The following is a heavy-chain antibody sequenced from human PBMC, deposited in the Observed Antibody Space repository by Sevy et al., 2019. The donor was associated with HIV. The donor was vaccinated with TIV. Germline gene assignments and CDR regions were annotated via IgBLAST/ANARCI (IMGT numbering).Heavy chain of an antibody. V-gene: IGHV4-34*01. CDR1: DGSFSGYY. Sequence: LTASETLSLTCAVHDGSFSGYYWNWIRQLPGKGLEWIGEINESGITYYNPSLKSRVTISVDTSKNQFSLKLNSVTAVDSAVYFCARSPPVVVVPGAPSWFDPWGQGTLVTVSS. CDR3: ARSPPVVVVPGAPSWFDP. D-gene: IGHD2-2*01. CDR2: INESGIT. J-gene: IGHJ5*02.